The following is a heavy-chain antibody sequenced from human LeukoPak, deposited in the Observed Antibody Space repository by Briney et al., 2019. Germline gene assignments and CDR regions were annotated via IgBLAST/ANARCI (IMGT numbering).Heavy chain of an antibody. D-gene: IGHD3-10*02. V-gene: IGHV4-59*01. CDR3: ARSTGSTMFIDY. CDR2: IYYSGNT. J-gene: IGHJ4*02. CDR1: GGSLSPYY. Sequence: SETLSLTCTGSGGSLSPYYWSWIRQPPGKGLERLGYIYYSGNTEYKPSLKGRVAMSVDTSKNQFSLRLSSVTAADTTVYYCARSTGSTMFIDYWGQGTLVTVSS.